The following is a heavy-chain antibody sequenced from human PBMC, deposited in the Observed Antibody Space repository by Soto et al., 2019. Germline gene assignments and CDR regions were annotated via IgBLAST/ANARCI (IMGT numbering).Heavy chain of an antibody. D-gene: IGHD3-3*01. J-gene: IGHJ5*02. CDR2: INAGNGNT. CDR3: ARDREAYYDFWSRFSWFDP. V-gene: IGHV1-3*01. CDR1: GYTFTSYA. Sequence: ASVKVSCKASGYTFTSYAMHWVRQAPGQRLEWMGWINAGNGNTKYSQKFQGRVTITRDTSASTAYMELSSLRTEDTAVYYFARDREAYYDFWSRFSWFDPWGQGTLVTVSS.